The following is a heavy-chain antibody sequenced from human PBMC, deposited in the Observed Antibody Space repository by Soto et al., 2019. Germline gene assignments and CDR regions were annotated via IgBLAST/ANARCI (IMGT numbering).Heavy chain of an antibody. D-gene: IGHD3-22*01. V-gene: IGHV3-23*01. CDR3: AKDRGYYYDSSGYFDPVGGVPSDY. Sequence: PGGSLRLSCAASGFTFSSYAMSWVRQAPGKGLEWVSAISGSGGSTYYADSVKGRFTISRDNSKNTLYLQMNSLRAEDTAVYYCAKDRGYYYDSSGYFDPVGGVPSDYWGQGTLVTVSS. CDR2: ISGSGGST. CDR1: GFTFSSYA. J-gene: IGHJ4*02.